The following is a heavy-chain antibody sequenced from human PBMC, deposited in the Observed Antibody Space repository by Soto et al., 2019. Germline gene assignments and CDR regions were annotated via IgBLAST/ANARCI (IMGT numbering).Heavy chain of an antibody. CDR2: IMKENEGGTP. CDR1: GFTFSNVW. CDR3: TGHLVGSNDY. J-gene: IGHJ4*02. Sequence: GGSLRLSCAASGFTFSNVWMNWVRQAPGKGLEWVGRIMKENEGGTPEYTAAGKGRLTISRDNSKNKMYLQMNSLKTKTTAIKYCTGHLVGSNDYWGQGTLVTVSS. V-gene: IGHV3-15*01. D-gene: IGHD2-8*02.